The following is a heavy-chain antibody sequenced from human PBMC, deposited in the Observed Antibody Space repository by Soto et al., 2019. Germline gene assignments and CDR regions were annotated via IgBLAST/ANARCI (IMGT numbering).Heavy chain of an antibody. CDR2: MNPILGTQ. D-gene: IGHD6-19*01. J-gene: IGHJ6*02. CDR1: GGTLSNYA. V-gene: IGHV1-69*06. Sequence: QVQLVQSGAEVKKPGSSVKVSCKASGGTLSNYATNWVRQAPGQGLEGMGGMNPILGTQRIAQKFQGRVTITADKSTSTVYMELSSLRSDDTAVYYCARDQRMAEAHRDYYFYGLDVWGQGTTVTVSS. CDR3: ARDQRMAEAHRDYYFYGLDV.